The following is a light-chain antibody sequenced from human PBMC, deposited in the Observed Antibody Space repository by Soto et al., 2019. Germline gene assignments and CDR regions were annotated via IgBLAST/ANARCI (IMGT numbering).Light chain of an antibody. V-gene: IGKV1-5*03. Sequence: DIQMTQSPSTLSASVGDRVTITCRASQSISSWLAWYQQKPGTAPKLLIYKASTLQTGVPSRFSGSGSGTEFNLPISSPQADDFSTYYCQQYNDNWTFGQGTKVEIK. CDR1: QSISSW. CDR2: KAS. J-gene: IGKJ1*01. CDR3: QQYNDNWT.